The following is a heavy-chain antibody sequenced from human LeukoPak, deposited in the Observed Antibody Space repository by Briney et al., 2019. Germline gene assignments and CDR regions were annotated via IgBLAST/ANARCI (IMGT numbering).Heavy chain of an antibody. V-gene: IGHV3-23*01. CDR2: ISGSGGST. CDR3: AKGGGYCSSTSCFQPFDY. D-gene: IGHD2-2*01. J-gene: IGHJ4*02. Sequence: GGSLRLSCAASGFTFSSYAMTWVRQAPGKGLEWVSVISGSGGSTFYADSVKGRFTISRDNSKNTLYLQMNSLRAEDTAVYYCAKGGGYCSSTSCFQPFDYWGQGTLVTVSS. CDR1: GFTFSSYA.